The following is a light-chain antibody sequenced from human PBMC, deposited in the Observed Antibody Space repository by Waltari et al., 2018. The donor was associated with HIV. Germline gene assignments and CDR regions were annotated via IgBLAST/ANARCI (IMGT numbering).Light chain of an antibody. V-gene: IGLV3-25*03. CDR2: KDS. Sequence: SYELTQPPSVSVSPGQTARTTCPGDALPKPYASWYQQKPGQAPVLVIYKDSERPSGIPERFSGSSSGTTVTLTISGVQAEDEADYYCQSADSSGTFYVFGTGTKVTVL. J-gene: IGLJ1*01. CDR3: QSADSSGTFYV. CDR1: ALPKPY.